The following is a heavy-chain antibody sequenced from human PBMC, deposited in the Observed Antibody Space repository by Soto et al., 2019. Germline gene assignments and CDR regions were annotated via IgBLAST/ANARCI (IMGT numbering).Heavy chain of an antibody. D-gene: IGHD3-22*01. J-gene: IGHJ4*02. Sequence: SETLSLTCTVSGGSISSYYWSWIRQPPGKGLEWIGYIYYSGSTDYNPSLKSRVTISVDTSKNQFSLKLSSVTAADTAVYYCARAYYDSSGYYLFDYWGQGTLVTVSS. CDR2: IYYSGST. CDR1: GGSISSYY. CDR3: ARAYYDSSGYYLFDY. V-gene: IGHV4-59*01.